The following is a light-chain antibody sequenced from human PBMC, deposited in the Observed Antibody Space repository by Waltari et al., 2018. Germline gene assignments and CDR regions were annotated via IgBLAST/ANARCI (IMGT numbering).Light chain of an antibody. J-gene: IGLJ2*01. CDR2: QDN. CDR3: QAWDRSPI. V-gene: IGLV3-1*01. Sequence: SYELTQPPSVSVSPGQPASITCSGDNLGDQYIHWYQQKPAQSPVLVIHQDNKRPSGIPERFAGSSSGNTATLTISGTQAIDEADYFCQAWDRSPIFGGGTKLTVL. CDR1: NLGDQY.